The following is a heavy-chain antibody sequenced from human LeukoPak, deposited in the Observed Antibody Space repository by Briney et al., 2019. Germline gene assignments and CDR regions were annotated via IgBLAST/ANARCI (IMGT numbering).Heavy chain of an antibody. D-gene: IGHD3-9*01. CDR1: GFTFSDYY. Sequence: PGGSLRLSCAASGFTFSDYYMSWIRQAPGKGLEWVSYISSSGSTIYYADSVKGRFTISRDNAKNSLYLQMNSLRAEDTAVYYCARDRYDILTGTPWGRYYYMDVWGKGTTVTISS. V-gene: IGHV3-11*04. J-gene: IGHJ6*03. CDR2: ISSSGSTI. CDR3: ARDRYDILTGTPWGRYYYMDV.